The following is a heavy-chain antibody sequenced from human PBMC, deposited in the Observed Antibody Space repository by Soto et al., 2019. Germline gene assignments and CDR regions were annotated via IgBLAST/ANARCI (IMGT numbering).Heavy chain of an antibody. CDR1: GFTLTSYA. CDR2: ISGSGGST. V-gene: IGHV3-23*01. CDR3: VAATGSYYPY. Sequence: PGGSLRLSCAASGFTLTSYAMSWVRQPPGKGLEWFSAISGSGGSTYYADSVKGRFTISRDNSKNTLYLQMNSLRAEDTAVYYCVAATGSYYPYWRQGTLVTVSS. J-gene: IGHJ4*02. D-gene: IGHD1-26*01.